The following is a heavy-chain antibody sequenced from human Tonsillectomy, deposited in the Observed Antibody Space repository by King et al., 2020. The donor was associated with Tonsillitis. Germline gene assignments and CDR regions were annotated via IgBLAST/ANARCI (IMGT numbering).Heavy chain of an antibody. V-gene: IGHV4-30-2*01. Sequence: QLQLQESGSGLVKPSQTLSLTCAVSGGSISSGGYSWSWIRQTPGQGLEWIGYIYNRESTYYNPSLKSRVTISIDRSNNHLSLNLSSVTAADTAVYYCARDAGVYCMDVWGQGTTVTVSS. CDR3: ARDAGVYCMDV. J-gene: IGHJ6*02. D-gene: IGHD2-8*01. CDR2: IYNREST. CDR1: GGSISSGGYS.